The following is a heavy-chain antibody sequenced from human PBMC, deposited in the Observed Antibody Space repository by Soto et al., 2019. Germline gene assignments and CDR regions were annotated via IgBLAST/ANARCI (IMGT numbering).Heavy chain of an antibody. Sequence: QVQLVQSGAEVKKPGASVKVSCKASGYTFTSYDINWVRQATGQGLEWMGWMNPNSGNTGYAQKFQGRATVTRNTSISTAYMELSSLRSEDTAVYYCARGGVFFFAAPTNPFDYWGQGTLVTVSS. CDR1: GYTFTSYD. V-gene: IGHV1-8*01. CDR3: ARGGVFFFAAPTNPFDY. CDR2: MNPNSGNT. J-gene: IGHJ4*02. D-gene: IGHD3-10*01.